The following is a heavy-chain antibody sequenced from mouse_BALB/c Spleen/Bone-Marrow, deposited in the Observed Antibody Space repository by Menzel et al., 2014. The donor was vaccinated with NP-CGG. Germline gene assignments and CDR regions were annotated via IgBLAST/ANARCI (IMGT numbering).Heavy chain of an antibody. V-gene: IGHV5-6-3*01. CDR1: GFTFSNYG. CDR3: VRGNYGNYVDYFDF. D-gene: IGHD2-1*01. Sequence: EVKLVESGGGLVQPGGSLKLSCAASGFTFSNYGMSWVRQTPDKRLESVATINSNGGSTYYPDSVKGRFTISRGTAKNTLYLQMSSLKSEETAMYYCVRGNYGNYVDYFDFWGQGTTLTVSS. CDR2: INSNGGST. J-gene: IGHJ2*01.